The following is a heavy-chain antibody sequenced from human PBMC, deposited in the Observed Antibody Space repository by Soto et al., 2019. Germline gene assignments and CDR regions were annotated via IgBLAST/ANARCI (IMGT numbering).Heavy chain of an antibody. J-gene: IGHJ5*02. D-gene: IGHD4-4*01. Sequence: QVQLVQSGAEVKKPGASVKVSCKASGYTFTSYYMHWVRQAPGQGLEWMGIINPSGGSTSYEQKFQGSVTMTRDTSTSTVYMELSSLRSEDTAVYYCASVSDHDYSNCDWFDPWGQGTLVTVSS. CDR1: GYTFTSYY. V-gene: IGHV1-46*01. CDR2: INPSGGST. CDR3: ASVSDHDYSNCDWFDP.